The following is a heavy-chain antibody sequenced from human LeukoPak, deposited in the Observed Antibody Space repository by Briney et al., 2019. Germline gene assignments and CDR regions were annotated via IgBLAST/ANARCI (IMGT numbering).Heavy chain of an antibody. D-gene: IGHD6-19*01. CDR2: IKQDGREK. CDR3: ARMAGQWLVLYYYYGMDV. V-gene: IGHV3-7*01. Sequence: SGGSLRLSCAASGFTLSSYWMSWVRQAPGKGLEWVAKIKQDGREKYYVDSVKGRFTISRDNAKNSLYLQMNSLRAEDTAVYYCARMAGQWLVLYYYYGMDVWGQGTTVTVSS. J-gene: IGHJ6*02. CDR1: GFTLSSYW.